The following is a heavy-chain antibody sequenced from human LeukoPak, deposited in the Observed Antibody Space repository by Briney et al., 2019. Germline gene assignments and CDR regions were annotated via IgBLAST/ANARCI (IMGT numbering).Heavy chain of an antibody. CDR2: ISYDGSNK. J-gene: IGHJ4*02. Sequence: GGSLRLSCAASGFTFSSYAMHWVRQAPGKGLEWVAVISYDGSNKYYADSVKGRFTISRDNAKNSLYLQMNSLRAEDTAVYYCARDGVSNWNYAEPFDYWGQGTLVTVSS. V-gene: IGHV3-30-3*01. CDR3: ARDGVSNWNYAEPFDY. D-gene: IGHD1-7*01. CDR1: GFTFSSYA.